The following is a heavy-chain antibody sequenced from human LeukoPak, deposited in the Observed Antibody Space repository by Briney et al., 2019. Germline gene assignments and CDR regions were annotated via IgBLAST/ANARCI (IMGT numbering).Heavy chain of an antibody. CDR2: ITSNGDTT. V-gene: IGHV3-64D*06. CDR1: GFTFSSDA. J-gene: IGHJ4*02. D-gene: IGHD7-27*01. CDR3: LKDRLGTGDY. Sequence: GGSLRLSCSASGFTFSSDAMHGVRQAPGKGLEYVSSITSNGDTTYYTDSVKGRFTISRDNSKNTLYLQMSSLRAEDTAVYYCLKDRLGTGDYWGQGTLVSVSS.